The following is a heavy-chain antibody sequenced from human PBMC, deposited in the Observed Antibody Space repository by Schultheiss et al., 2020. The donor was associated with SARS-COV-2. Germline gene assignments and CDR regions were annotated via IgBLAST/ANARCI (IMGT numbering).Heavy chain of an antibody. Sequence: GSLRLSCTVSGGSISSYYWSWIRQPPGKGLEWIGYIYYSGSTNYNPSLKSRVTISVDTSKNQFSLKLSSVTAADTAVYYCARGGWFLDIDYWGQGTLVTV. CDR2: IYYSGST. J-gene: IGHJ4*02. CDR3: ARGGWFLDIDY. V-gene: IGHV4-59*01. D-gene: IGHD3-10*01. CDR1: GGSISSYY.